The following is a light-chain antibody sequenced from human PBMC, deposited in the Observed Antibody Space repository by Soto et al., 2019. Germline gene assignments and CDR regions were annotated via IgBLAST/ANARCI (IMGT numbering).Light chain of an antibody. Sequence: SVVTQPASMSGSPGQAITISCTGTSSDIGRYNFVSWYQHHPGKAPKLIIYEATKRPSGVSYRFSGSKSGNTASLTISGLQAEDEADYYCTSYTITSPYVFGTGTKVTVL. V-gene: IGLV2-14*01. CDR1: SSDIGRYNF. CDR3: TSYTITSPYV. CDR2: EAT. J-gene: IGLJ1*01.